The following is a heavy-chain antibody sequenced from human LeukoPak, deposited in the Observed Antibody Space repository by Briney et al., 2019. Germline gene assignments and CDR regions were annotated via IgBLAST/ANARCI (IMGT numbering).Heavy chain of an antibody. CDR1: GFAFNTYA. CDR3: ARMPSTEIYYSYYMDV. Sequence: PGGSLRLSCAASGFAFNTYAMTWVRQAPGKGLEWVSALSAGGDTTYYADSVKGRFTVSRDNSKNTLYLQMDSLRAEDTAVYYCARMPSTEIYYSYYMDVWGKGTTVTVSS. J-gene: IGHJ6*03. CDR2: LSAGGDTT. V-gene: IGHV3-23*01. D-gene: IGHD2-2*01.